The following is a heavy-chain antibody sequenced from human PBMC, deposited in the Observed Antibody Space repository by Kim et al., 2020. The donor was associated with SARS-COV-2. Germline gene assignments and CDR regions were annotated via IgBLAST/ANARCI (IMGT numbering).Heavy chain of an antibody. CDR1: GYSFTSYW. CDR2: IDPSDSYT. Sequence: GASLQIYCKGSGYSFTSYWISWVRQMPGKGLEWMGRIDPSDSYTNYSPSFQGHVTISADKSISTAYLQWSSLKASDTAMYYCARRYYYDSSGYYYLDYWGQGTLVTVSS. J-gene: IGHJ4*02. V-gene: IGHV5-10-1*01. D-gene: IGHD3-22*01. CDR3: ARRYYYDSSGYYYLDY.